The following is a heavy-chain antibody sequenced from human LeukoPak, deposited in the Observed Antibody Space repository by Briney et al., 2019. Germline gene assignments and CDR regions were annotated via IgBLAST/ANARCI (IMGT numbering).Heavy chain of an antibody. CDR2: IYHSGST. CDR1: GGSISSYY. J-gene: IGHJ3*02. Sequence: SETLSLTCTVSGGSISSYYWSWIRQPPGKGLEWIGYIYHSGSTNYNPSLKSRVTISIDTSKNQFSLKLSSVTAADTAVYYCARPQDVGSYDAFDIWGQGTMVTVSS. CDR3: ARPQDVGSYDAFDI. D-gene: IGHD3-10*01. V-gene: IGHV4-59*12.